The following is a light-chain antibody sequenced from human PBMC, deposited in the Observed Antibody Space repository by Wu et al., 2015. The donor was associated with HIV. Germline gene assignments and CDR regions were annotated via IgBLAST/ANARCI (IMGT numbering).Light chain of an antibody. CDR2: GAS. V-gene: IGKV3-20*01. CDR3: QQYGSSPWT. J-gene: IGKJ1*01. CDR1: QSVSSNY. Sequence: DIVLTQSPGTLSLSPGERATLSCRASQSVSSNYLAWYQQKPGQAPRLLIYGASGRATGIPDRFIDSGSGTDFTLTISRLEPEDSAVYYCQQYGSSPWTFGQGTKVEIK.